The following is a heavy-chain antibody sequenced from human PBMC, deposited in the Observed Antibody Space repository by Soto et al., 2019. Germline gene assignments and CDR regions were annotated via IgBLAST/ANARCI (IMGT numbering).Heavy chain of an antibody. CDR1: GGSISSYY. CDR2: IYTSGSP. CDR3: ARFGELFGWFDP. J-gene: IGHJ5*02. D-gene: IGHD3-10*01. Sequence: SETLSLTCTVSGGSISSYYWSWIRQPAGKGLEWIGRIYTSGSPNYNPSLKSRVTRSVDTSKNQFSLNLSSVTAADTAVYYCARFGELFGWFDPWGQGTLVTVSS. V-gene: IGHV4-4*07.